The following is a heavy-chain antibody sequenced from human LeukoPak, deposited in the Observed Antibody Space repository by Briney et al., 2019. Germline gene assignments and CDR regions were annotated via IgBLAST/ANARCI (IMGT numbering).Heavy chain of an antibody. J-gene: IGHJ4*02. CDR3: VKVAKYYYGSETYYFFEH. CDR1: GFMFRSYG. V-gene: IGHV3-23*01. D-gene: IGHD3-10*01. Sequence: GGSLRLSCAASGFMFRSYGMNWVRQAPGKGLEWVSGITGSGDITYYADSVKGQFTISRDNSKNTLYLQMNSLRVEDTGIYYCVKVAKYYYGSETYYFFEHWGQGTPVTVSS. CDR2: ITGSGDIT.